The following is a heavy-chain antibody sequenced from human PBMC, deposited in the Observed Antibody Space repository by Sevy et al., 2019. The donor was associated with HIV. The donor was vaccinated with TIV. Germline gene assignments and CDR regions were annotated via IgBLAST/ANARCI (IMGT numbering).Heavy chain of an antibody. J-gene: IGHJ4*02. Sequence: GGSLRLSCAASGFTFSDYYMSWIRQAPGKGLEWVSYISSSSSYTNYADSVKGRFTISRDNAKNSLYLQMNSLRAEDTAVYYCARADYYDSTGYVFDYWGQGTLVTVS. D-gene: IGHD3-22*01. CDR3: ARADYYDSTGYVFDY. V-gene: IGHV3-11*06. CDR1: GFTFSDYY. CDR2: ISSSSSYT.